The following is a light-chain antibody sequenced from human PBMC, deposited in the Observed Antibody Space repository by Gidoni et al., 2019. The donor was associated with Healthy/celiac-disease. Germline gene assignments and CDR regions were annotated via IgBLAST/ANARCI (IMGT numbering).Light chain of an antibody. CDR2: DVS. V-gene: IGLV2-14*01. Sequence: QSALTQPASVSGSPGQSITISCTVTSSDVGGYNYVSWYPQHPGKAPKLMIYDVSNRPSGVSNRFSGSKSGNTASLTISGLQAEDEADYYCSSYTSSSTVVFGGGTKLTVL. CDR1: SSDVGGYNY. J-gene: IGLJ2*01. CDR3: SSYTSSSTVV.